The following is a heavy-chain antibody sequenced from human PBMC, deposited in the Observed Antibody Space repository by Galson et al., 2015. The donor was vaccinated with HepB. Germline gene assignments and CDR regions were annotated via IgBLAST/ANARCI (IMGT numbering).Heavy chain of an antibody. CDR3: ARTYGSGTDDWLYLQR. Sequence: QSGAEVKNPGESLKISCQGSGYTFSNFWIGWVRQMPGKGLEWMGIIYPGDSKTKYSPSFQGQVTISVDKSISTAYLQWRSLKASDTAIYYCARTYGSGTDDWLYLQRWGQGTLVTVSS. CDR2: IYPGDSKT. D-gene: IGHD3-10*01. J-gene: IGHJ1*01. CDR1: GYTFSNFW. V-gene: IGHV5-51*03.